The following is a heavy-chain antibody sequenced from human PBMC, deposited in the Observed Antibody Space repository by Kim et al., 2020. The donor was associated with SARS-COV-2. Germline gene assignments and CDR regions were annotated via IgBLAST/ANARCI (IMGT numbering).Heavy chain of an antibody. J-gene: IGHJ4*02. Sequence: GGSLRLSCAASGFTFSSYAMSWVRQAPGKGPEWVSLVSGSGGSTYHADAVKGRFAISRANSKKTLNLQMNSLRAEDKALYYCAKGESNNGSFFDYGGQGT. CDR1: GFTFSSYA. CDR2: VSGSGGST. D-gene: IGHD1-1*01. V-gene: IGHV3-23*01. CDR3: AKGESNNGSFFDY.